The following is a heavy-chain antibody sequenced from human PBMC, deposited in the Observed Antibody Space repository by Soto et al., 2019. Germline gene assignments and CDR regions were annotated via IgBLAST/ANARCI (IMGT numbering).Heavy chain of an antibody. CDR3: ARELRYARAARGGYYYYNMDV. Sequence: EVQLVESGGGLVKPGGSLRLSCAASGFTFSSYSMNWVRQAPGKGLEWVSSISSSSSYIYYADSVKGRFTISRDNAKNSLYLQMNGLRAEDTAVYYCARELRYARAARGGYYYYNMDVWGKGTTVTVSS. CDR2: ISSSSSYI. V-gene: IGHV3-21*01. D-gene: IGHD3-16*01. J-gene: IGHJ6*03. CDR1: GFTFSSYS.